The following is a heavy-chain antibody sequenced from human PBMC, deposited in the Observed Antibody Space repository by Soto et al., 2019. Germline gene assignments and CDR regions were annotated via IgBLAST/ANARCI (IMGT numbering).Heavy chain of an antibody. Sequence: SETLSLTCTVSGGSISSGGYYWSRIRQHPGKGLEWIGYIYYSGSTYYNPSLKSRVTISVDTSKNQFSLKLSSVTAADTAVYYCARDLSAVASSGFYYYYGMDVWGQGTTVTVSS. J-gene: IGHJ6*02. CDR2: IYYSGST. CDR1: GGSISSGGYY. V-gene: IGHV4-31*03. D-gene: IGHD6-19*01. CDR3: ARDLSAVASSGFYYYYGMDV.